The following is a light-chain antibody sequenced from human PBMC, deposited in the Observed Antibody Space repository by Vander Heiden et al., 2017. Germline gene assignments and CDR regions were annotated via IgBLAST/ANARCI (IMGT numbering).Light chain of an antibody. Sequence: DIQLTQSPSFLSASVGDRVTITCRASQGISSYLAWYQQKPGKAPKLLIYAASTLQSGVPSRFGGSGSGTEFTLTISSLQPEDFATYYCLQLNSYPVTFGPGTKVDIK. J-gene: IGKJ3*01. V-gene: IGKV1-9*01. CDR3: LQLNSYPVT. CDR1: QGISSY. CDR2: AAS.